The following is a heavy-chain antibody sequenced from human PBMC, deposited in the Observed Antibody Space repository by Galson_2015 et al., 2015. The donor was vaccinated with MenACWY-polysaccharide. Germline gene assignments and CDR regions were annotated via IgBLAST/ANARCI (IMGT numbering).Heavy chain of an antibody. CDR2: ISGSGGST. V-gene: IGHV3-23*01. D-gene: IGHD1-26*01. Sequence: ALRPSCAASGFTFGSYGMSWVRQAPGKGLERVSSISGSGGSTFYADSAKGRFTISRDNSKNTLSLQVNSLRAEDTAKYYCAKDLRVGATAGSELDFWGQGTLVTVSS. CDR3: AKDLRVGATAGSELDF. J-gene: IGHJ4*02. CDR1: GFTFGSYG.